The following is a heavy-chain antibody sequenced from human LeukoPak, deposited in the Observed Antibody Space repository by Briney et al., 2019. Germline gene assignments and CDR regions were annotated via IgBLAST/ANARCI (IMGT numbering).Heavy chain of an antibody. V-gene: IGHV3-30*04. J-gene: IGHJ4*02. D-gene: IGHD3-10*01. CDR2: ISYDGSIQ. CDR1: GFTFSSYA. CDR3: ARSLGSVIRPRHLDY. Sequence: PGGSLRLSCAASGFTFSSYAMHWVRQAPGKGLEWVAVISYDGSIQYYADSVKGRFTISRDNSKNTLYLQMNSLRAEDTAVYYCARSLGSVIRPRHLDYWGQGTLVTVSS.